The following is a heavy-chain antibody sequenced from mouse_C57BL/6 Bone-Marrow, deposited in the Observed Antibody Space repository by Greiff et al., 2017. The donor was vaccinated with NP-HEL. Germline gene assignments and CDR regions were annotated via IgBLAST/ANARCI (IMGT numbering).Heavy chain of an antibody. D-gene: IGHD1-1*01. CDR2: IDPSDSYT. J-gene: IGHJ4*01. CDR3: ARRSLYGSSYDYAMDY. V-gene: IGHV1-59*01. Sequence: VQLQQPGAELVRPGTSVKLSCKASGYTFTSYWMHWVKQRPGQGLEWIGVIDPSDSYTNYNQKFKGKATLTVDTSSSTAYMQLSSLTSEDSAVYYCARRSLYGSSYDYAMDYGGQGTSVTVSS. CDR1: GYTFTSYW.